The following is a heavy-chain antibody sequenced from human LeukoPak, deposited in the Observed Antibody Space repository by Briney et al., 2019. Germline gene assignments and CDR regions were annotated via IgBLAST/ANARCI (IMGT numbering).Heavy chain of an antibody. CDR3: ASIGGSSPFDY. CDR1: GYTFTSYY. Sequence: ASVKVSCKASGYTFTSYYMHWVRQAPGQGLAWMGIINPSGGSTSYAQKFQGRVTMTRDTSTSTVYMELSSLRSEDTAVYYCASIGGSSPFDYWGQGTLVTVSS. V-gene: IGHV1-46*01. CDR2: INPSGGST. D-gene: IGHD6-13*01. J-gene: IGHJ4*02.